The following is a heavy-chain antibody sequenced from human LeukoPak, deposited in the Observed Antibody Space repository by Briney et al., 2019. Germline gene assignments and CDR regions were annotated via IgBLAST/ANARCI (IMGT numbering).Heavy chain of an antibody. Sequence: GGSLRLSCAASGFTFSSFAMSWVRQAPGKGLEWVSGISDSGGYTYYADSVKGRFTISRDNSKNALYLHMNSLRAEDTAVYYCAKLGNFASGSYSDWGQGTLVTLSS. CDR1: GFTFSSFA. CDR3: AKLGNFASGSYSD. D-gene: IGHD3-10*01. J-gene: IGHJ4*02. V-gene: IGHV3-23*01. CDR2: ISDSGGYT.